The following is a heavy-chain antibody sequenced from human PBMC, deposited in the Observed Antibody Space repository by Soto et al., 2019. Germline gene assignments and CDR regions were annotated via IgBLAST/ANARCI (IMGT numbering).Heavy chain of an antibody. V-gene: IGHV4-31*03. D-gene: IGHD5-18*01. Sequence: TLSLTCTVSGGSISSGGYYWSWIRQHPGKGLEWIGYIYYGGSTYYNPSLKSRATISGDTSKNQFSLKLSSVTAADTAVYYCARDRLMATAGTARHYFGLDVWGQGTTVTVS. CDR2: IYYGGST. CDR1: GGSISSGGYY. CDR3: ARDRLMATAGTARHYFGLDV. J-gene: IGHJ6*02.